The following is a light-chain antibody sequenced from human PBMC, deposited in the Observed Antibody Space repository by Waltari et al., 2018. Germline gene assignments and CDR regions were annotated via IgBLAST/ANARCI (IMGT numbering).Light chain of an antibody. V-gene: IGLV2-14*01. CDR3: SSYTSSSTLGV. J-gene: IGLJ1*01. CDR2: EVS. CDR1: STHVGGYNY. Sequence: QSALTQPASVSGSPGPAITISCTGPSTHVGGYNYVSWYQQHPGKAPKLMIYEVSNRPSGVSNRFSGSKSGNTASLTISGLQAEDEADYYCSSYTSSSTLGVFGTGTKVTVL.